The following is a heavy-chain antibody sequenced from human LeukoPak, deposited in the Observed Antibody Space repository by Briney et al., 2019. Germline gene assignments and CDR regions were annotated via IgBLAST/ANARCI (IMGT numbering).Heavy chain of an antibody. Sequence: SETLSLTCTVSGGSIGSGPYYWSWIRQPAGKGLEWIGRIYTSGRTDYSPSLKSRVTISADTSKNHFSLKLSSVTAADTAVYYCVRENARSVPTAVSPLDDWGQGTLVTASS. CDR3: VRENARSVPTAVSPLDD. D-gene: IGHD2-2*01. CDR2: IYTSGRT. J-gene: IGHJ4*02. CDR1: GGSIGSGPYY. V-gene: IGHV4-61*02.